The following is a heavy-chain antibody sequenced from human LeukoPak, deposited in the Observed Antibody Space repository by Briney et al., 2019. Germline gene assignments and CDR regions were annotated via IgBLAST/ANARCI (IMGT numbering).Heavy chain of an antibody. J-gene: IGHJ4*02. D-gene: IGHD3-10*01. V-gene: IGHV4-31*03. CDR3: ARDKNSGSFDY. Sequence: SETLSLTCTVAGGSISSGGYYWSWIRQHPGRGLEYIGYFYNSGNTYYNPSLKSRVTISVDTSKNQFSLKLTSVTAADTAIYYCARDKNSGSFDYCGQGTLVTVSS. CDR2: FYNSGNT. CDR1: GGSISSGGYY.